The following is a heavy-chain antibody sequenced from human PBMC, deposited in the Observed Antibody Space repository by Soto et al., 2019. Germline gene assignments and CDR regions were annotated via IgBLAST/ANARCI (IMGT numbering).Heavy chain of an antibody. CDR1: GFSLSTSGVG. V-gene: IGHV2-5*01. CDR3: AHSGLVGWQLGWGGVDY. D-gene: IGHD6-6*01. J-gene: IGHJ4*02. CDR2: IYWNDDK. Sequence: QITLKESGPTLVKPTQTLTLTCTFSGFSLSTSGVGVGWIRQPPGKALEWLALIYWNDDKRYSPSLKSRLTITQYTAKHQLVLTMTNMDPVDTATYYCAHSGLVGWQLGWGGVDYWGQGTLVTVSS.